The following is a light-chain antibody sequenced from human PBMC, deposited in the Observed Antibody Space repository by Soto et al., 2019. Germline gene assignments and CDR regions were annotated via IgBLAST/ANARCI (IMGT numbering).Light chain of an antibody. CDR1: QGISSY. J-gene: IGKJ2*01. CDR2: AAS. CDR3: QQYYSYPYT. V-gene: IGKV1-8*01. Sequence: AFRMTQSPSSLSASTGDRVTITCRASQGISSYLAWYQQKPGKAPKLLIYAASTLQSGVPSRFSGSGSGTDFTLTISCLQSEDFATYYCQQYYSYPYTFGQGTKLEIK.